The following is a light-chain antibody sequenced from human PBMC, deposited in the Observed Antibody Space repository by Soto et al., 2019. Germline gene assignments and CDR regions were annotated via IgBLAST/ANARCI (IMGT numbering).Light chain of an antibody. Sequence: EIVLMQSPRTLSLSPGERTTLSCRASQSVSNNYLAWYQQKPGQAPMLLIYGASNRATGIPDRFSGGGSGKDFTLTISRLEPEDFAVYYCQQYGSSGTFGQGTKVDIK. V-gene: IGKV3-20*01. CDR2: GAS. CDR1: QSVSNNY. CDR3: QQYGSSGT. J-gene: IGKJ1*01.